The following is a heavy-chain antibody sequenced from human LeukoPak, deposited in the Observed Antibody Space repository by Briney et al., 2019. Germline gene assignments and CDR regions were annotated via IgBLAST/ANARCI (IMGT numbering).Heavy chain of an antibody. V-gene: IGHV4-38-2*02. D-gene: IGHD3-9*01. Sequence: TETLSLTCTVSGYSISSGYYWGWIRQPPGKGLEWIGSIYHSGSTYYNPSLKSRVTISVDTSKNQFSLKLSSVTAADTAVYYCARGNGILTGYVSWPASYYFDYWGQGTLVTVSS. CDR1: GYSISSGYY. CDR3: ARGNGILTGYVSWPASYYFDY. J-gene: IGHJ4*02. CDR2: IYHSGST.